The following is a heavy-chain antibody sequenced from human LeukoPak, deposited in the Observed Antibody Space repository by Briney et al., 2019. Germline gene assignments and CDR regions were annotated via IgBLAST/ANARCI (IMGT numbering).Heavy chain of an antibody. Sequence: ASVKVFCKASGYTFTSYYMHWVRQAPGQGREWMAIINPSGGSTSYAQKFQGRVTMSRYTSTSTVYMELSSLRSEDTAVYYCARDSRPSYDSSGYYYPGDYWGQGTLVTVSS. CDR3: ARDSRPSYDSSGYYYPGDY. CDR1: GYTFTSYY. V-gene: IGHV1-46*01. J-gene: IGHJ4*02. CDR2: INPSGGST. D-gene: IGHD3-22*01.